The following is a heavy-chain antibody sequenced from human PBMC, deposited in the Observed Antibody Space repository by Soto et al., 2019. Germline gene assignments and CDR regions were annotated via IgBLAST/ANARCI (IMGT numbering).Heavy chain of an antibody. Sequence: ASVKVSCKASGGTFSSYAISWVLQAPGQGLEWMGGIIPIFGTANYAQKFQGRVTITADESTSTAYMELSSLRSEDTAVYYCARDLRVTPPIYGFAYWGQGXLVTVSS. V-gene: IGHV1-69*13. CDR1: GGTFSSYA. CDR2: IIPIFGTA. J-gene: IGHJ4*02. D-gene: IGHD4-4*01. CDR3: ARDLRVTPPIYGFAY.